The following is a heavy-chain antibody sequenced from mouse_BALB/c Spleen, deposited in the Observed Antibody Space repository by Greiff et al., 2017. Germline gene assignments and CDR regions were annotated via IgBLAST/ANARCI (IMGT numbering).Heavy chain of an antibody. CDR3: ARAYDYDGAWFAY. Sequence: EVQLVESGGGLVQPGGSLRLSCATSGFTFTDYYMSWVRQPPGKALEWLGFIRNKANGYTTEYSASVKGRFTISRDNSQSILYLQMNTLRAEDSATYYCARAYDYDGAWFAYWGQGTLVTVSA. CDR1: GFTFTDYY. V-gene: IGHV7-3*02. CDR2: IRNKANGYTT. J-gene: IGHJ3*01. D-gene: IGHD2-4*01.